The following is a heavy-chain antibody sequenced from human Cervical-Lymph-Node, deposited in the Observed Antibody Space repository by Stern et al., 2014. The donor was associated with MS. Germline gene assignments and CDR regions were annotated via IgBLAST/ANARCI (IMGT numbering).Heavy chain of an antibody. CDR2: MYTSAST. D-gene: IGHD4-17*01. J-gene: IGHJ3*02. V-gene: IGHV4-61*02. CDR1: GDSISNGSHY. CDR3: ARDCRLRRKGAPDAFDI. Sequence: QLQLQESGPGLVKASQTLSLTCTVSGDSISNGSHYWSWIRQPAGKGLEWIGRMYTSASTNYNPSLKSRATISVDTSKNQFSLKLRSVTAADTAVYYCARDCRLRRKGAPDAFDIWGQGTMVTVSS.